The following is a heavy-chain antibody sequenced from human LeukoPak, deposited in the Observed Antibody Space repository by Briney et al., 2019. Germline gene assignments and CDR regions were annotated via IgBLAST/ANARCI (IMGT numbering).Heavy chain of an antibody. D-gene: IGHD6-19*01. CDR3: ATPPPQVAGTWSGWFDP. CDR2: FDPEDGET. CDR1: GYTLTELS. J-gene: IGHJ5*02. V-gene: IGHV1-24*01. Sequence: ASVNVSCKVSGYTLTELSMHWVRQAPGKGLEWMGGFDPEDGETIYAQKFQGRVTMTEDTSTDTAYMELSSLRSEDTAVYYCATPPPQVAGTWSGWFDPWGQGTLVTVSS.